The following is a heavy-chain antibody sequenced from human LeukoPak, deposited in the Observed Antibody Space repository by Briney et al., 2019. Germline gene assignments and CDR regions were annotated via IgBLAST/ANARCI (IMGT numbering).Heavy chain of an antibody. CDR1: GGSISTYY. CDR3: ARSIIGTRSKFDY. CDR2: ISYSGST. J-gene: IGHJ4*02. D-gene: IGHD1/OR15-1a*01. V-gene: IGHV4-59*08. Sequence: SETLSLTCTVSGGSISTYYWSWIRQPPGKGLEWIGCISYSGSTNYNPSLKSRVTISLDTSKNQFALKLSSVTAADTAVYYCARSIIGTRSKFDYRGQGTLVTVSS.